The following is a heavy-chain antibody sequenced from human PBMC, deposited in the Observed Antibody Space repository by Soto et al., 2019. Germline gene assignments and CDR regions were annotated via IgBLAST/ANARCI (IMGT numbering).Heavy chain of an antibody. J-gene: IGHJ5*02. CDR2: IYHSGST. V-gene: IGHV4-4*02. Sequence: WESLYRTCAVSGSSISSNCWILVLQPPGKGLEWIGEIYHSGSTNYNPSLKSRVTIPVDKSKNQFSLKLSSVTAADTALYYCARLTDYSNYATNWFDPWGQGTLVTVSS. D-gene: IGHD4-4*01. CDR3: ARLTDYSNYATNWFDP. CDR1: GSSISSNC.